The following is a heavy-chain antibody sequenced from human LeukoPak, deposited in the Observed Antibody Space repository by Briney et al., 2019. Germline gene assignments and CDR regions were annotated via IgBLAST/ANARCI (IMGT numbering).Heavy chain of an antibody. CDR1: GGSISSYY. J-gene: IGHJ5*02. CDR3: ARLAYGSGSYYGDNWFDP. Sequence: SKTLSLTCTVSGGSISSYYWSWIRQPPGKGLEWIGYIYYSGSTNYNPSLKSRVTISVDTSKNQFSLKLSSVTAADTAAYYCARLAYGSGSYYGDNWFDPWGQGTLVTVSS. D-gene: IGHD3-10*01. V-gene: IGHV4-59*01. CDR2: IYYSGST.